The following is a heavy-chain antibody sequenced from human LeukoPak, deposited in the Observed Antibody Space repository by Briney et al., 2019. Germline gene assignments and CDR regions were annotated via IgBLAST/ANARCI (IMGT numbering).Heavy chain of an antibody. D-gene: IGHD3-22*01. J-gene: IGHJ4*02. CDR3: ARDDGGVVVTPNDY. V-gene: IGHV1-2*02. CDR1: GYTFTGYY. CDR2: INPNSGGT. Sequence: GASVKVSCKASGYTFTGYYMHWVRQAPGQGLEWMGWINPNSGGTNYAQKFQGRVTMTRDTSISTAYMELSRLRSDDTAVYYCARDDGGVVVTPNDYWGQGTLVTVSS.